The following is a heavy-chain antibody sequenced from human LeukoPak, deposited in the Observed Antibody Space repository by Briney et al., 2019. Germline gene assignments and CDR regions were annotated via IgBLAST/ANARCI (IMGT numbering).Heavy chain of an antibody. V-gene: IGHV3-30*18. CDR1: GFPFSNYD. Sequence: GRSLRLSCGASGFPFSNYDMHWVRQAPGKGLEWVAFISYDGTNKYYADSVKGRFTFSRDNSKYTLYLQMNSLRAEDTAVYYCAKGSSSGTVDYWGQGTLVAVSS. CDR2: ISYDGTNK. CDR3: AKGSSSGTVDY. D-gene: IGHD3-22*01. J-gene: IGHJ4*02.